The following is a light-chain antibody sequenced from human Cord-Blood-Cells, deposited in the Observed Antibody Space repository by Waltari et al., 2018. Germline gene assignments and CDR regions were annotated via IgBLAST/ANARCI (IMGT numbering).Light chain of an antibody. Sequence: QSALTQPASVSGTPGQPITLPCTGTSSDVGGYYYVSGYPQHPGKAHKTKIYEVSNRPSGVANRFSGSKSGNTASLTISGLQAEDEADYYCSSYTSSSTVVFVGGTKLTVL. J-gene: IGLJ2*01. CDR2: EVS. CDR3: SSYTSSSTVV. CDR1: SSDVGGYYY. V-gene: IGLV2-14*01.